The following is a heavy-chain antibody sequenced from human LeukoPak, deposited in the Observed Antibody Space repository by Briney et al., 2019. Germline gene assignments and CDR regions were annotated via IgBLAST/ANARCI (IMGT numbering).Heavy chain of an antibody. D-gene: IGHD3-10*01. CDR3: ARAYGSGSYYQT. V-gene: IGHV3-9*01. J-gene: IGHJ5*02. Sequence: GRSLRLSCAASGFTFDDYAMHWVRQAPGKGLEWVSGISWNSGSICYADSVKGRFTISRDNAKNSLYLQMNSLRAEDTALYYWARAYGSGSYYQTWGQGTLVTVSS. CDR1: GFTFDDYA. CDR2: ISWNSGSI.